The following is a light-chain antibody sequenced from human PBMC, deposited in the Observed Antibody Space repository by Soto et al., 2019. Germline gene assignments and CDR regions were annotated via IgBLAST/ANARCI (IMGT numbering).Light chain of an antibody. V-gene: IGLV1-44*01. J-gene: IGLJ1*01. CDR1: RSNIGRNF. CDR2: SNN. CDR3: AAWDDSLNGYV. Sequence: QSVLTQSPSASGTPGQRVTISCSGSRSNIGRNFVYWYQQVPGTAPKLLIYSNNQRPSGVPDRFSGSKSGTSASLAISGLQSGDEADYYCAAWDDSLNGYVFGTGTKVTVL.